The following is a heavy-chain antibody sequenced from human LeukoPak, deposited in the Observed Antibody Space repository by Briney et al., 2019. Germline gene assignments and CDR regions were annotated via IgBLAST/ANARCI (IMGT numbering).Heavy chain of an antibody. CDR1: GGSISSYY. J-gene: IGHJ3*02. CDR2: IYYSGST. V-gene: IGHV4-59*12. Sequence: SETLSLTCTVSGGSISSYYWSWIRQPPGKGLEWIGYIYYSGSTNYNPSLKSRVTISVDTSKNQFSLKLSSVTAADTAVYYCARPVFGYSSGWYRAFDIWGQGTMVTVSS. D-gene: IGHD6-19*01. CDR3: ARPVFGYSSGWYRAFDI.